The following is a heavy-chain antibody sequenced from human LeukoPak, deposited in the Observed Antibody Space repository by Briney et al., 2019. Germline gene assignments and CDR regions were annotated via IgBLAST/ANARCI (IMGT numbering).Heavy chain of an antibody. D-gene: IGHD6-13*01. CDR3: ARSPVGYSSSWYWFDP. CDR2: IYYSGST. J-gene: IGHJ5*02. Sequence: SETLSLTCTVSGGSISSGGYYWSWIRQHPGKGLEWIGYIYYSGSTYYNPSLKSRVTISVDTSENQFSLKLSSVTAADTAVYYCARSPVGYSSSWYWFDPWGQGTLVTVSS. CDR1: GGSISSGGYY. V-gene: IGHV4-31*03.